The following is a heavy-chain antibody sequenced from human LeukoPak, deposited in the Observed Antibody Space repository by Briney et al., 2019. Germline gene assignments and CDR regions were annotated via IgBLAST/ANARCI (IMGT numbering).Heavy chain of an antibody. CDR2: IHHSGRT. CDR1: SYSMSSGNY. V-gene: IGHV4-38-2*02. CDR3: SRDLARESYFYYMDV. Sequence: SETLSLTCAVSSYSMSSGNYWGWIRQPPGKGLEWIGSIHHSGRTYYNPSLKSRVTISVDTSKDQFSLKLSSVTAADTAVYYCSRDLARESYFYYMDVSGKGTTVTVSS. J-gene: IGHJ6*03.